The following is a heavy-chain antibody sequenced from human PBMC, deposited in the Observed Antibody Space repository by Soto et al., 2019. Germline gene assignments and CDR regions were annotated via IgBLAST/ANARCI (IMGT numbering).Heavy chain of an antibody. D-gene: IGHD6-19*01. J-gene: IGHJ6*02. CDR2: IYHSGST. CDR3: ARGDGIAVAGYYYYYGMDV. Sequence: SETLSLTCAVSGGSISSSNWWSWVRQPPGKGLEWIGEIYHSGSTNYNPSLKSRVTISVDTSKNQFSLKLSSVTAADTAVYYCARGDGIAVAGYYYYYGMDVWGQGTTVTVSS. V-gene: IGHV4-4*02. CDR1: GGSISSSNW.